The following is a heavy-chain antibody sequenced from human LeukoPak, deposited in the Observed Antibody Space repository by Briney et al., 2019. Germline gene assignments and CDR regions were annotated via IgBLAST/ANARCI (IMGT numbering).Heavy chain of an antibody. V-gene: IGHV1-2*02. CDR2: INPNSGGV. J-gene: IGHJ4*02. D-gene: IGHD4-23*01. CDR1: GYTFTGYF. Sequence: ASVKVSCKASGYTFTGYFAHWVRQAPGQGLEWMGWINPNSGGVNYAQKFQGRVTMTRDTSISTAYMELSRLRSDNTAVYYCARGGNSDFDYWGQGSLVTVSS. CDR3: ARGGNSDFDY.